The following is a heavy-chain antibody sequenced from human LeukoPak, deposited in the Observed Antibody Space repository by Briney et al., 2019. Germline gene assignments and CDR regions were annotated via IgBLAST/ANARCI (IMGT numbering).Heavy chain of an antibody. CDR2: IRQDGAEK. V-gene: IGHV3-7*01. CDR1: GFTFSTFL. Sequence: GSLRLSCAASGFTFSTFLMTLVRQAPGKGLEWVANIRQDGAEKYYVDSVKGRFTISRDNAKNSLYLQMNSLRAEDTAVYYCAKVPIPYSSGWYLNYWGQGTLVTVSS. D-gene: IGHD6-19*01. J-gene: IGHJ4*02. CDR3: AKVPIPYSSGWYLNY.